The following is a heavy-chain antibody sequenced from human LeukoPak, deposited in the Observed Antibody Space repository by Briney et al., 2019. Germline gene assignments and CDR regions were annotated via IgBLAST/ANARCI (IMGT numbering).Heavy chain of an antibody. J-gene: IGHJ4*02. CDR2: IYYSGST. Sequence: SETLSLTCTVSGGSISSYYWSWIRQPPGKGLEWIGYIYYSGSTNYNPSLKSRVTISVDTSKSQFSLKLSSVTAADTAVYYCARAGQWLTFDYWGQGTLVTVSS. V-gene: IGHV4-59*01. D-gene: IGHD6-19*01. CDR1: GGSISSYY. CDR3: ARAGQWLTFDY.